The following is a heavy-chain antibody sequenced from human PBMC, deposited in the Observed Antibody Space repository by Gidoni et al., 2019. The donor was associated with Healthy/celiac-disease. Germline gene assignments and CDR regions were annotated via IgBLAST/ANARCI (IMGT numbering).Heavy chain of an antibody. Sequence: GPGLVKPSETLSLTCTVSGGSVSSGSYYWSWIRQPPGKGLEWIGYIYYSGSTNYNPSLKSRVTISVDTSKNQFSLKLSSVTAADTAVYYCARGVRAVAGPDYYYYYMDVWGKGTTVTVSS. J-gene: IGHJ6*03. CDR2: IYYSGST. V-gene: IGHV4-61*01. D-gene: IGHD6-19*01. CDR1: GGSVSSGSYY. CDR3: ARGVRAVAGPDYYYYYMDV.